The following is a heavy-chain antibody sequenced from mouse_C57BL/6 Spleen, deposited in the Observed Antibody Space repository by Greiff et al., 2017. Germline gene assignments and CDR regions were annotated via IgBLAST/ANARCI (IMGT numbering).Heavy chain of an antibody. CDR1: GYTFTDYE. CDR3: TRRGYYVYAMDY. J-gene: IGHJ4*01. CDR2: IDPETGGT. Sequence: LQESGAELVRPGASVTLSCKASGYTFTDYEMHWVKQTPVHGLEWIGAIDPETGGTASNQKFKGKAILTADKSSSTAYMELRSLTSEDAAVYYCTRRGYYVYAMDYWGQGTSVTVSS. D-gene: IGHD2-3*01. V-gene: IGHV1-15*01.